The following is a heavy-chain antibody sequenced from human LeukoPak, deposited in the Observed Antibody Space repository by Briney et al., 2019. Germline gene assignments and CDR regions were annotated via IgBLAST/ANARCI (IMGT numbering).Heavy chain of an antibody. CDR1: GYSISGSYH. V-gene: IGHV4-38-2*02. CDR2: IYHSGTT. J-gene: IGHJ3*02. Sequence: SETLSLTCTVSGYSISGSYHWSWLRQPPGKGLESIGTIYHSGTTYYSPSLKSRVTMSVDTSKNQFSLKLASVTAADTAVYYCARYYGSNVGAFDIWGQGSMVTVSS. D-gene: IGHD4-23*01. CDR3: ARYYGSNVGAFDI.